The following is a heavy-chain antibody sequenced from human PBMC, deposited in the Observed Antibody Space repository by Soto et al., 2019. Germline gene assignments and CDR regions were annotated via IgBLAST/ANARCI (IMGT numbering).Heavy chain of an antibody. CDR3: AKGGSSWSYSDY. Sequence: EVPLLESGGGLVQPGGSLRLSCAASGFTFTSYSMTWVRQAPGKGLEWVSSITGSGGSTYYGDSVKGRFTISRDNSKNAVYLQMNCLRGDDRAVYYCAKGGSSWSYSDYWGQGMLVTVSS. V-gene: IGHV3-23*01. CDR1: GFTFTSYS. CDR2: ITGSGGST. J-gene: IGHJ4*02. D-gene: IGHD6-13*01.